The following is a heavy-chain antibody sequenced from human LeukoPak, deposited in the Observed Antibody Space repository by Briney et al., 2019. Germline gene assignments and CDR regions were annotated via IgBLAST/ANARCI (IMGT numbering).Heavy chain of an antibody. CDR3: AARRGGIAVAGIDY. J-gene: IGHJ4*02. V-gene: IGHV3-21*01. Sequence: GGSLRPSCAASGFTFSSYSMNWVRQAPGKGLEWVSSISSSSSYIYYADSVKGRFTISRDNAKNSLYLQMNSLRAEDTAVYYCAARRGGIAVAGIDYWGQGTLVTVSS. D-gene: IGHD6-19*01. CDR1: GFTFSSYS. CDR2: ISSSSSYI.